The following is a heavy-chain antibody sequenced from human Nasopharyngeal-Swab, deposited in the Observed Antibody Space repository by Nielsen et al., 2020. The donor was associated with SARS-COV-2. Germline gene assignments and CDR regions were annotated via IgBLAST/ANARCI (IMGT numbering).Heavy chain of an antibody. D-gene: IGHD2-2*01. CDR3: ARRTFSSTSLIDC. V-gene: IGHV3-9*01. CDR2: ISWSSGSI. Sequence: VRQMPGKGLEWVSGISWSSGSIGYADSVKGRFTISRDNAKNSLYLQMNSLRVEDTAVYYCARRTFSSTSLIDCWGQGTLVTVSS. J-gene: IGHJ4*02.